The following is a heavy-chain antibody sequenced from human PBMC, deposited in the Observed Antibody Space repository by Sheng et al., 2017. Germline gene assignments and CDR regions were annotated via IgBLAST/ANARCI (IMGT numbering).Heavy chain of an antibody. V-gene: IGHV3-72*01. CDR3: VRGGYCSSTSCYLGTTDFDY. J-gene: IGHJ4*02. CDR1: GFTFSDHY. CDR2: TRNKANSYTT. Sequence: EVQLVESGGGLVQPGGSLRLSCAASGFTFSDHYMDWVRQAPGKGLEWVGRTRNKANSYTTEYAASVKGRFTISRDDSKNSLYLQMNSLKTEDTAVYYCVRGGYCSSTSCYLGTTDFDYWGQGTLVTVSS. D-gene: IGHD2-2*01.